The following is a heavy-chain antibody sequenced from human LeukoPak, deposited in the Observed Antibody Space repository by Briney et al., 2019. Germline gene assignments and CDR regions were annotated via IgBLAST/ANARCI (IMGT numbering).Heavy chain of an antibody. Sequence: GGSLRLSCAASGFIFSNAWMSWVRQASGKGLEWVGRIRSKANNYATAYAASVKGRFTISRDDSENTAYLQMNSLKTEDTAVYYCSGADFYDSRAYYLRWGQGTLVTVSS. V-gene: IGHV3-73*01. D-gene: IGHD3-22*01. CDR2: IRSKANNYAT. J-gene: IGHJ4*02. CDR3: SGADFYDSRAYYLR. CDR1: GFIFSNAW.